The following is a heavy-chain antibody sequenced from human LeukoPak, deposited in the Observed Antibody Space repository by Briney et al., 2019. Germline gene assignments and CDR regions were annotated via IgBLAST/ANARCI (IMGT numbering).Heavy chain of an antibody. Sequence: AGSLSLSCAVSGLTISSHWMDWVRHPPETGMGWVSRINSDGRSTSYADSVKGRFTISRDNAKNTLYLQMNSLRAEDTAVYYCARDRSIASDYWGQGTLVTVSS. CDR3: ARDRSIASDY. CDR1: GLTISSHW. D-gene: IGHD6-6*01. V-gene: IGHV3-74*01. J-gene: IGHJ4*02. CDR2: INSDGRST.